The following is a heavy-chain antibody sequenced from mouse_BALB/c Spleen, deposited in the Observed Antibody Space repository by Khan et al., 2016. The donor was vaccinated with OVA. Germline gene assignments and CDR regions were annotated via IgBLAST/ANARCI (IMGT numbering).Heavy chain of an antibody. CDR3: SRPNAYWSFDV. CDR2: INTYTGEP. Sequence: QIQLVQSGPELMKPGESVKISCKASGYTFTNYGMNWVKQAPGKGLKWMGWINTYTGEPTYANDFKGRFAFSLDTSASTAYLQINNLKNEDTATXFWSRPNAYWSFDVWGAGTTVTVSS. V-gene: IGHV9-3-1*01. J-gene: IGHJ1*01. CDR1: GYTFTNYG.